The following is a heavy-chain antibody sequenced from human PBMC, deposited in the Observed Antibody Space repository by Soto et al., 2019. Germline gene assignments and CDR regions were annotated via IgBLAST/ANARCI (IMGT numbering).Heavy chain of an antibody. CDR3: AREPASYFDY. Sequence: LRLSCAASGFTFSSYAMHWVRQAPGKGLEWVAVISYDGSNKYYADSVKGRFTISRDNSKNTLYLQMDSLRAEDTAVYYCAREPASYFDYWGQGTLVTVSS. V-gene: IGHV3-30-3*01. J-gene: IGHJ4*02. CDR2: ISYDGSNK. CDR1: GFTFSSYA.